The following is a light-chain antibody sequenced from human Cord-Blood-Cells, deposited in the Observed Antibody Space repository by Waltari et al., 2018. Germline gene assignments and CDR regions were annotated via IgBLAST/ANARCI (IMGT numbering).Light chain of an antibody. CDR2: EGS. V-gene: IGLV2-23*01. Sequence: QSALTQPASVSGSPGQSITIPCTGTSSDVGSYNLVSWYHQHPGKAPKLMIYEGSKRPSGVSNRFSGSKSGNTASLTISGLQAEDEADYYCCSYAGSRVFGGGTKLTVL. CDR1: SSDVGSYNL. J-gene: IGLJ3*02. CDR3: CSYAGSRV.